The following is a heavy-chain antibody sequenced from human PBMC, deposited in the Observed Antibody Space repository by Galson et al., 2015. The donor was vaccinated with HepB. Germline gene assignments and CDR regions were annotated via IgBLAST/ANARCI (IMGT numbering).Heavy chain of an antibody. CDR2: IIPIFGTP. V-gene: IGHV1-69*13. J-gene: IGHJ6*02. CDR3: ARGNTQYTWNYVAYFYYAMDV. CDR1: GGTFSNYA. Sequence: SVKVSCKASGGTFSNYAISWVRQAPGQGLEWMGGIIPIFGTPNYAQKFQDRVTITADESTSTAYMELSSLRSEDTAIFYCARGNTQYTWNYVAYFYYAMDVWGRGTTVTVSS. D-gene: IGHD1-7*01.